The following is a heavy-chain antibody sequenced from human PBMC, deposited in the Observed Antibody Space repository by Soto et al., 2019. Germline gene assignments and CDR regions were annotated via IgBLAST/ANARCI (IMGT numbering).Heavy chain of an antibody. CDR1: GFTFSSYG. CDR3: AKVKDIVVVPAATYFDY. J-gene: IGHJ4*02. CDR2: ISYDRSNK. Sequence: GGSLRLSCAASGFTFSSYGMHWVRQAPGKGLEWVAVISYDRSNKYYADSVKGRFTSSRDNSNNTRYLQMNGLRAEDTSVYYCAKVKDIVVVPAATYFDYWGQGTLVTVSS. V-gene: IGHV3-30*18. D-gene: IGHD2-2*01.